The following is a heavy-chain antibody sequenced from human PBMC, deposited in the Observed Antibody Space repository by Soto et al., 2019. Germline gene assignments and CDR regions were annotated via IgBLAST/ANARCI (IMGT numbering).Heavy chain of an antibody. CDR3: ARDQNTYGQAVFDS. Sequence: EVPLVESGGGLVQPGGSLRLSCAASGFTLSSRWMHWVRQAPGKGLVWVSRIKTDGTSTSYADSVKGRFTIARDNAKNTLYLQKNSLRAEDTAMYYCARDQNTYGQAVFDSWGQGTLVTVSS. J-gene: IGHJ4*02. CDR2: IKTDGTST. CDR1: GFTLSSRW. V-gene: IGHV3-74*01. D-gene: IGHD3-10*01.